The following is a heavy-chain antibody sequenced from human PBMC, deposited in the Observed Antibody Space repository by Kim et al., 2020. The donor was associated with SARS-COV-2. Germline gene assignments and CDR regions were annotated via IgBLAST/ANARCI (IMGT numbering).Heavy chain of an antibody. Sequence: TYYNPSLKSRVTISVDTSKNQFSLKLSSVTAADTAVYYCASAAAGILFDYWGQGTLVTVSS. J-gene: IGHJ4*02. CDR3: ASAAAGILFDY. D-gene: IGHD6-13*01. CDR2: T. V-gene: IGHV4-39*01.